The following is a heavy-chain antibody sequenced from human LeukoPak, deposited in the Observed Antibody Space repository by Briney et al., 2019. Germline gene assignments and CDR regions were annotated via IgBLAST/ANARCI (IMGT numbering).Heavy chain of an antibody. CDR2: IYYSGRT. CDR1: RGPISSGDYY. Sequence: PSQTLFLTFTVSRGPISSGDYYSSWIRQPPGKGLEWIGYIYYSGRTYYNPSLKSRVTISVDTTMNEFYLTLSSVTAADTAVYYCARDNTMVRGVIDYWGQGTLVTVSS. D-gene: IGHD3-10*01. J-gene: IGHJ4*02. CDR3: ARDNTMVRGVIDY. V-gene: IGHV4-30-4*08.